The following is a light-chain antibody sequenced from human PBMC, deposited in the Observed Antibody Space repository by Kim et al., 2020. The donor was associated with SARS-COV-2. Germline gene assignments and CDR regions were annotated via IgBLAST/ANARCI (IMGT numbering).Light chain of an antibody. CDR2: GAS. CDR1: HSVSSN. Sequence: GSPGERSTLSCRASHSVSSNLAWYQQKPGQAPRLLIYGASTRATGIPARFSGSGSGTEFTLTVSSLQSEDFAVYYCQQYNYWPGTFGQGTKVDIK. V-gene: IGKV3-15*01. CDR3: QQYNYWPGT. J-gene: IGKJ1*01.